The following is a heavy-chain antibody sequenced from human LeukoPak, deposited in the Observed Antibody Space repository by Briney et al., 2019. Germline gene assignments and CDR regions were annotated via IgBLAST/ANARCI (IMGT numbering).Heavy chain of an antibody. CDR3: ARGYSYGSDYYYGMDV. V-gene: IGHV1-18*01. CDR2: ISGYNGNT. Sequence: ASVKVSCKASGYTFTSYAISWVRQAPGQGLEWMGWISGYNGNTKYAQKVPGRVTMTTDTSTSTAYMELRSLRSDDTAVYYCARGYSYGSDYYYGMDVWGQGTTVTVSS. J-gene: IGHJ6*02. D-gene: IGHD5-18*01. CDR1: GYTFTSYA.